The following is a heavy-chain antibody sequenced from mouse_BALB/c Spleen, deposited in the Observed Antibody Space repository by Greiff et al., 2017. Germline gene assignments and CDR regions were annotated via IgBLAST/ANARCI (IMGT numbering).Heavy chain of an antibody. Sequence: VQLQQSGAELAKPGASVKMSCKASGYTFTSYWMHWVKQRPGQGLEWIGYINPSTGYTEYNQKFKDKATLTADKSSSTAYMQLSSLTSEDSAVYYCADYYGNWFAYWGQGTLVTVSA. D-gene: IGHD2-1*01. V-gene: IGHV1-7*01. CDR1: GYTFTSYW. CDR2: INPSTGYT. CDR3: ADYYGNWFAY. J-gene: IGHJ3*01.